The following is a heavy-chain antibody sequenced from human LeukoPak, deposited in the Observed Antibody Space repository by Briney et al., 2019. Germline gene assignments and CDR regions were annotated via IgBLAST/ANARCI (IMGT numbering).Heavy chain of an antibody. Sequence: SETLSLTCTVSGGSISSSSYYWGWIRQPPGKGLEWIGSIYYSGSTYYNPSLKSRVTISVDTSKNQFSLKLSSVTAADMAVYYCARRLIVVVTAIEDWYFDLWGRGTLVTVSS. V-gene: IGHV4-39*01. CDR1: GGSISSSSYY. CDR2: IYYSGST. CDR3: ARRLIVVVTAIEDWYFDL. J-gene: IGHJ2*01. D-gene: IGHD2-21*02.